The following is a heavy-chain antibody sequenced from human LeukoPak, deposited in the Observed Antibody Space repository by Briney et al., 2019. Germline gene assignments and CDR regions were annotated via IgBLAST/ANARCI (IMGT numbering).Heavy chain of an antibody. V-gene: IGHV4-59*01. CDR3: ARAASGYYMDV. CDR1: GGSISSYY. D-gene: IGHD1-1*01. CDR2: IYYSGST. Sequence: PETLSLTCTVSGGSISSYYWSWVRQPPGKELEWIGYIYYSGSTNYNPSLMSRVTISVDTSKNQFSLKLNSVTAADTAVYYCARAASGYYMDVWGNGTTVTVSS. J-gene: IGHJ6*03.